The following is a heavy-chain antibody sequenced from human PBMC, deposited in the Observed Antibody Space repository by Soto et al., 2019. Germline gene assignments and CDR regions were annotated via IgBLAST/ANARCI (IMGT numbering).Heavy chain of an antibody. J-gene: IGHJ4*02. D-gene: IGHD3-22*01. Sequence: GGSLRLSCAASGVTLSSYAMSWVRQAPGKGLEWVSLMSGDGVSTYYADSVKGRFTISRDNSKNTLYLQMNSLRAEGTAIYYCAKDISSGYYYFDYWGQGTLVTVSS. CDR3: AKDISSGYYYFDY. CDR2: MSGDGVST. V-gene: IGHV3-23*01. CDR1: GVTLSSYA.